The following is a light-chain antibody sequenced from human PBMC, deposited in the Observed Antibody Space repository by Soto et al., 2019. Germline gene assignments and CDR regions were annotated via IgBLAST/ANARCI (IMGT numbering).Light chain of an antibody. CDR1: SSNVGGYDL. J-gene: IGLJ2*01. CDR3: CSYAGNYTVI. Sequence: QSALTQPRSVSGSPGQSVTISCTGTSSNVGGYDLVSWYQHHPGRAPKLMIYDVSNRPSGVPDRFSGSKSDNTASLTISGLQAEDEADYYCCSYAGNYTVIFGGGTKLTVL. V-gene: IGLV2-11*01. CDR2: DVS.